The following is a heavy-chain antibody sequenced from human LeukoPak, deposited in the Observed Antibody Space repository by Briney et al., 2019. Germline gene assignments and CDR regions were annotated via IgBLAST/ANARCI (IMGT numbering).Heavy chain of an antibody. CDR1: GFTFSSYA. J-gene: IGHJ4*02. D-gene: IGHD3-10*01. Sequence: GGSLRLSCAASGFTFSSYAMSWVRQAPGKGLEWVSAISGGGDSTYFADSVKGRFTISRDISKNTLYLQMNSLRAGDTAVYYCAKHYYGSGSYYTNWGQGTLVTVSS. CDR3: AKHYYGSGSYYTN. V-gene: IGHV3-23*01. CDR2: ISGGGDST.